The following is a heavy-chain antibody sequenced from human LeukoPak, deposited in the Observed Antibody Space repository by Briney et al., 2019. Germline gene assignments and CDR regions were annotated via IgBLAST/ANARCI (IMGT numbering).Heavy chain of an antibody. CDR3: AKDGVLMVYTPRYFDL. CDR1: GFTFSSYA. CDR2: ISGSGGST. D-gene: IGHD2-8*01. Sequence: GASLRLSCAASGFTFSSYAMSGVRQAPGKGLDWVSAISGSGGSTYYAGSVKGRFTISRDNSKNTLYLQMNSLRAEDTAVYYCAKDGVLMVYTPRYFDLWGRGTLVTVSS. V-gene: IGHV3-23*01. J-gene: IGHJ2*01.